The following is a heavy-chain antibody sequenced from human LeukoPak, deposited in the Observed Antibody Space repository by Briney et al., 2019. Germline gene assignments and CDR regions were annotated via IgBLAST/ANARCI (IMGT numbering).Heavy chain of an antibody. CDR1: GGSISSGDYY. CDR3: ARVRPYYYDSSGYYPFDY. V-gene: IGHV4-30-4*01. CDR2: IYYSGST. D-gene: IGHD3-22*01. J-gene: IGHJ4*02. Sequence: PSETLSLTCTVSGGSISSGDYYWSWIRQPPGKGLEWIGYIYYSGSTYYNPSLKSRVTISVDTSKSQFSLKLSSVTAADTAVYYCARVRPYYYDSSGYYPFDYWGQGTLVTVSS.